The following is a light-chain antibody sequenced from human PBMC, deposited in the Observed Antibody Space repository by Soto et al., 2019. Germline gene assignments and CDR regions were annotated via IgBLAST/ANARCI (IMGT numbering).Light chain of an antibody. CDR2: DAS. Sequence: DVQMTQSPSTLSASVGDRVTITCRASQSISSWLAWYQQKPGKAPKLLIYDASSLESGVPSRFSGSGSGTEFTLTISSLQPDDFATYYCQQYNSIPRTFGQRTKV. CDR3: QQYNSIPRT. CDR1: QSISSW. V-gene: IGKV1-5*01. J-gene: IGKJ1*01.